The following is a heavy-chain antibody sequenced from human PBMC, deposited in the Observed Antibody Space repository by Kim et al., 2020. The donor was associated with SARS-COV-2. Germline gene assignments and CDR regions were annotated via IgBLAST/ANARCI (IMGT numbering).Heavy chain of an antibody. J-gene: IGHJ6*02. CDR3: AKDHSTNGEYGLYYYYYGMDV. D-gene: IGHD4-17*01. Sequence: GGSLRLSCAASGFTFDDYTMHWVRQAPGKGLEWVALISWDGGSTYYADSVKGRFTISRDNSKNSLYLQMNSLRTEDTALYYCAKDHSTNGEYGLYYYYYGMDVWGPGTTVTVS. V-gene: IGHV3-43*01. CDR2: ISWDGGST. CDR1: GFTFDDYT.